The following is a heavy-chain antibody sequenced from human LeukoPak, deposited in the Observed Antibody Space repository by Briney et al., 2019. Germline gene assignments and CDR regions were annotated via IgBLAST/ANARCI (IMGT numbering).Heavy chain of an antibody. CDR3: ARGQYSYGAPFDY. Sequence: SETLSLTCTVSGGSISSYYWIWLRQPAGKGLEGIGRIYTSGSTNYNPSLKSRVTTSVDTSKNQFSLKLSSVTAADTAVNYCARGQYSYGAPFDYWGQGNPVTASS. CDR2: IYTSGST. D-gene: IGHD5-18*01. V-gene: IGHV4-4*07. CDR1: GGSISSYY. J-gene: IGHJ4*02.